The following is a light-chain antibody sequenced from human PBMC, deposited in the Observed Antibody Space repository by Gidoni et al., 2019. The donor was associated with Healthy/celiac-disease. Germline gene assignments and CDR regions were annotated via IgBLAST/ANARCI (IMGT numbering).Light chain of an antibody. CDR1: QSVSSN. Sequence: EIVMTQSPATLSVSPGERATLSCRASQSVSSNLAWYQQKPGQAPRLLIYGASTRATGIPARFSGSGSGTEFTLTISSLQSEDFAVYYCQTPSSFGQGTKLEIK. V-gene: IGKV3-15*01. J-gene: IGKJ2*04. CDR3: QTPSS. CDR2: GAS.